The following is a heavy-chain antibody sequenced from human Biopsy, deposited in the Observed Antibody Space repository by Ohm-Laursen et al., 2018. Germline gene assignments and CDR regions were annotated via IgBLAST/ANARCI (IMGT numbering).Heavy chain of an antibody. J-gene: IGHJ4*02. CDR2: TWDDGSHQ. CDR3: VTDRLDDITKVRGIMTD. V-gene: IGHV3-33*01. Sequence: SLRLSCAAPGFNFSAYGMHWVRQAPDKGLEWVALTWDDGSHQYYADSVKGRFTISRDNSKNSLYLHINTLRVEDTAVYYCVTDRLDDITKVRGIMTDWGQGTLVTVSS. CDR1: GFNFSAYG. D-gene: IGHD3-10*01.